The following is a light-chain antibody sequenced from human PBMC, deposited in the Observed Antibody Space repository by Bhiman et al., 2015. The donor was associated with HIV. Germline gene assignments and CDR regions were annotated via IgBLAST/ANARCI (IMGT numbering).Light chain of an antibody. J-gene: IGLJ1*01. CDR1: SSDVGRFNY. V-gene: IGLV2-14*03. CDR2: DVI. Sequence: QSALTQPASVSGSPGQSITIFCTGTSSDVGRFNYVSWYQQHPRRAPKLVIYDVIERPSGVSNRFSGSKSGNTASLTISGLQAEDEADYYCSSYSDTLRFDVFGTGTKVTVL. CDR3: SSYSDTLRFDV.